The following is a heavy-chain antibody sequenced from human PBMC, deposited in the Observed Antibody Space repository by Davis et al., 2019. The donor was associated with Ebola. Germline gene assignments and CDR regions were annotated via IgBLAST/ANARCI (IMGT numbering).Heavy chain of an antibody. CDR1: GYTFTGYY. Sequence: AASVKVSCKASGYTFTGYYIHWVRQAPGQGLEWMGQINPNSGDTSYAQRFQGRVTMTRDTSINTAYMELDRLRSDDTAVFYCARGHTYGRWDDWFDPWGQGTLVTVSS. V-gene: IGHV1-2*06. D-gene: IGHD5-18*01. CDR2: INPNSGDT. J-gene: IGHJ5*02. CDR3: ARGHTYGRWDDWFDP.